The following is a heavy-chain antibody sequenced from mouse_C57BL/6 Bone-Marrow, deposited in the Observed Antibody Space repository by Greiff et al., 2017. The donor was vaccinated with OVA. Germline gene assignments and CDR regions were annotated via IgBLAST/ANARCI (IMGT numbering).Heavy chain of an antibody. CDR2: IYWDDDK. J-gene: IGHJ2*01. CDR1: GFSLSTSGMG. D-gene: IGHD1-1*01. Sequence: QVTLKESGPGILQSSQTLSLTCSFSGFSLSTSGMGVSWIRQPSGKGLEWLAHIYWDDDKRYNPSLKSRLTISKDTSRNQVCLKITSVDTADTATYYCARGGFITTVVASYYFDYWGQGTTLTVSS. CDR3: ARGGFITTVVASYYFDY. V-gene: IGHV8-12*01.